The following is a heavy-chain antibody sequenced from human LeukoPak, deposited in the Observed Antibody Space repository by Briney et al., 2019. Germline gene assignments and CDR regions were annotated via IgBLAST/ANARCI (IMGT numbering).Heavy chain of an antibody. CDR1: GGTFSTSG. CDR3: ATDLVGATRSYNWFDP. J-gene: IGHJ5*02. CDR2: IIPIFGTT. Sequence: GASVKVSCKTSGGTFSTSGISWVRQAPGQGLEWMGGIIPIFGTTKYAQKFQGRVTITADESTSTAYMELSSLRSEDTAVYYCATDLVGATRSYNWFDPWGQGTLVTVSS. D-gene: IGHD1-26*01. V-gene: IGHV1-69*13.